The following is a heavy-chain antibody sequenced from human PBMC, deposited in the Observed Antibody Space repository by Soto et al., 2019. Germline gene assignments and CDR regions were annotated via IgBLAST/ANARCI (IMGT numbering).Heavy chain of an antibody. CDR2: ITHGGST. CDR1: GGSFSAYS. CDR3: ARARFDSWSHIYYGLDV. D-gene: IGHD3-3*01. Sequence: SETLSLTCGVYGGSFSAYSWTWLRQSPGKGLEWIGEITHGGSTDYNPALKSRLVMSVDTSKNQFSLRVTSVTAADAAVYFRARARFDSWSHIYYGLDVWGQGTTVTVSS. V-gene: IGHV4-34*01. J-gene: IGHJ6*02.